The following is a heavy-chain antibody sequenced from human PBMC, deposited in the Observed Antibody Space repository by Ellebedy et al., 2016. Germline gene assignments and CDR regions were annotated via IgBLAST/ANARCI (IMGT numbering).Heavy chain of an antibody. V-gene: IGHV4-4*07. CDR1: GGSISSSY. CDR2: VHFTGST. J-gene: IGHJ6*03. D-gene: IGHD4-11*01. CDR3: ARGYGTTVTLAYMDV. Sequence: SETLSLTXTVSGGSISSSYWSWIRQPAGKGLEWIGRVHFTGSTNYNPSLKSRVTMSVDTSNSHFSLKLRSVTAADTAVYYCARGYGTTVTLAYMDVWGKGTTVTVSS.